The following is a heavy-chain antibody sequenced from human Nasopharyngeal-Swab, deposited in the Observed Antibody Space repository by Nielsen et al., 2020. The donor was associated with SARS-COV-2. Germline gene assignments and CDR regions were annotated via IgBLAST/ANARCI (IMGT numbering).Heavy chain of an antibody. CDR1: GFTFSSYG. V-gene: IGHV3-30*18. Sequence: GGSLRLSCAASGFTFSSYGMHWVRQAPGKGLEWVAVISYDGSNKYYADSVKGRFTISRVNSKNTLYLQMNSLRAEDTAVYYCAKMAGYSSSWYGSSRIDYWGQGTLVTVSS. D-gene: IGHD6-13*01. CDR3: AKMAGYSSSWYGSSRIDY. J-gene: IGHJ4*02. CDR2: ISYDGSNK.